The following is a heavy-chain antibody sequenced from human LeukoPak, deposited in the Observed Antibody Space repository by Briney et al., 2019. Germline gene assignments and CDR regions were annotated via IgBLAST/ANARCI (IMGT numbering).Heavy chain of an antibody. CDR2: IRYDGSNK. CDR3: AKGSGWEMSYYYYYMDV. Sequence: GGSLRLSCAASGFTFSSYSMNWVRQAPGKGLEWVAFIRYDGSNKYYVGSVKGRFTISRDNSKNTPYLQMNSLRAEDTAVYYCAKGSGWEMSYYYYYMDVWGKGTTVTISS. D-gene: IGHD1-26*01. CDR1: GFTFSSYS. V-gene: IGHV3-30*02. J-gene: IGHJ6*03.